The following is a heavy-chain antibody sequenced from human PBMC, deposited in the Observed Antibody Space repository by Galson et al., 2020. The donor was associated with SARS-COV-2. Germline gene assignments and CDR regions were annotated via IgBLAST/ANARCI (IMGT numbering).Heavy chain of an antibody. CDR1: GFAFGDYA. D-gene: IGHD2-2*01. CDR2: IRSSTYGGTI. J-gene: IGHJ3*02. V-gene: IGHV3-49*03. Sequence: GESLKISCKDSGFAFGDYAMSWFRQAPGKGLEWVGLIRSSTYGGTIEYAASLKGRFIISRDDSKGIAYLQMNGLKTEDTAVYYCTQRSGRIVPAYPPFYAFDIWGQGTTVTVSS. CDR3: TQRSGRIVPAYPPFYAFDI.